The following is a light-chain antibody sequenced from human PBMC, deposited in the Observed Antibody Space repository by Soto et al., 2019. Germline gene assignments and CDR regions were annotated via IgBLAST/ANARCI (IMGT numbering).Light chain of an antibody. J-gene: IGKJ1*01. CDR3: QQSYNNVWT. CDR1: QTISNF. Sequence: DLQMTQSRSSLSASVADRVTITCRASQTISNFVNWYQQKLGRPPRLLIYAASSLQSGVPSRFSGIGSGTDCTLSISSLQPEDFATDYCQQSYNNVWTFGQGTKVDI. V-gene: IGKV1-39*01. CDR2: AAS.